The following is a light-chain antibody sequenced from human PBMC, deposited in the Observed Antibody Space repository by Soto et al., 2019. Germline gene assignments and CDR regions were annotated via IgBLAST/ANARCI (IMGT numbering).Light chain of an antibody. J-gene: IGKJ1*01. CDR3: QQYGSWT. V-gene: IGKV3-20*01. CDR1: QSVGSY. Sequence: EIVLTQSPGTLSLSPGERATLSCRASQSVGSYLAWYQQKPGQAPRLLIYDASNRATGIPARFSGSGSGTDFTLTISRLEPEDFAVYYCQQYGSWTFGQGTKVDIK. CDR2: DAS.